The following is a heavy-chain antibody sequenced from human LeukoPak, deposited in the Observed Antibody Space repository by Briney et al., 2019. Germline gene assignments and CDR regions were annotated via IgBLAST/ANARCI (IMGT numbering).Heavy chain of an antibody. V-gene: IGHV3-48*02. CDR1: GFTFSSYA. CDR3: ARADSSGYYYSGAFDI. J-gene: IGHJ3*02. Sequence: GGSLRLSCAASGFTFSSYAMHWVRQAPGKGLEWVSYISSSSSTIYYADSVKGRFTISRDNAKNSLYLQMNSLRDEDTAVYYCARADSSGYYYSGAFDIWGQGTMVTVSS. CDR2: ISSSSSTI. D-gene: IGHD3-22*01.